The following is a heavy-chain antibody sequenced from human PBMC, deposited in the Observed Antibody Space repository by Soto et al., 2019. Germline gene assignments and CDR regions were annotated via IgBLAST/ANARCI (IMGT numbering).Heavy chain of an antibody. CDR3: ARDLLVRTVWGIFDY. CDR2: IKQDGSNK. Sequence: GGSLRLSCAASGFTFSSYWMSWVRQAPGKGLEWVANIKQDGSNKYYADSVKGRFTISRDNSKNTLYLQMNSLRAEDTAVYYCARDLLVRTVWGIFDYWGQGTLVTVSS. J-gene: IGHJ4*02. CDR1: GFTFSSYW. D-gene: IGHD3-16*01. V-gene: IGHV3-7*01.